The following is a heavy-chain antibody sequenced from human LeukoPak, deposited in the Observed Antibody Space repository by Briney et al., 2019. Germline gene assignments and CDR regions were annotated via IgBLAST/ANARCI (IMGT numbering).Heavy chain of an antibody. V-gene: IGHV3-30*04. Sequence: GRSLRLSCAASGFTFSSYAMHWVRQAPGKGLEWVAVISYDGSNKYYADSVKGRFTISRDNSKNTLYLQMNSLRAEDTAVYYCARDSSITMVRGVILDAFDIWGQGTMVTVSS. CDR3: ARDSSITMVRGVILDAFDI. D-gene: IGHD3-10*01. CDR2: ISYDGSNK. J-gene: IGHJ3*02. CDR1: GFTFSSYA.